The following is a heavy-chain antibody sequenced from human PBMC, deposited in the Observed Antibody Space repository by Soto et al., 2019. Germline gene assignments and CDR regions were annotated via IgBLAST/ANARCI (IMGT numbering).Heavy chain of an antibody. J-gene: IGHJ6*02. D-gene: IGHD4-17*01. V-gene: IGHV3-49*04. Sequence: GGSLRLSCTASGFTFGDYAMSWVRQAPGKGLEWVGFIRSKAYGGTTEYAASVKGRSTISRDDSKSIAYLQMNSLKTEDTAVYYCTRVSRTVTTVYYYYGMDVWGQGTTVTVSS. CDR1: GFTFGDYA. CDR2: IRSKAYGGTT. CDR3: TRVSRTVTTVYYYYGMDV.